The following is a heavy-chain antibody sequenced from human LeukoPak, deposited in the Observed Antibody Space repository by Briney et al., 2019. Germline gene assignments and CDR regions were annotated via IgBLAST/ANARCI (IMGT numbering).Heavy chain of an antibody. V-gene: IGHV3-53*01. Sequence: PGGSLRLSCAASGFTVSSSYMSWVRQAPGKGLEWVSSIYSGGSTYYAASVKGRFTISRDNSKRILSLQMNSLRAEDTAMYYCAKGEYNYGYVDYWGQGTLVTVSS. CDR3: AKGEYNYGYVDY. CDR2: IYSGGST. CDR1: GFTVSSSY. J-gene: IGHJ4*02. D-gene: IGHD5-18*01.